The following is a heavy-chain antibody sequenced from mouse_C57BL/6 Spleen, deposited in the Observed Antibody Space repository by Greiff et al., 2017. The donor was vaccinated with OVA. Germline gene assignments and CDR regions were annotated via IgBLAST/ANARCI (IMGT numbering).Heavy chain of an antibody. Sequence: EVKVVESGGGLVKPGGSLKLSCAASGFTFSSYTMSWVRQTPEKRLEWVATISGGGGNTYYPDSVKGRFTISRDNAKNTLYLQMSSLRSEDTALYYCARRGDYGSSYAFDYWGQGTTLTVSS. CDR1: GFTFSSYT. J-gene: IGHJ2*01. CDR3: ARRGDYGSSYAFDY. D-gene: IGHD1-1*01. CDR2: ISGGGGNT. V-gene: IGHV5-9*01.